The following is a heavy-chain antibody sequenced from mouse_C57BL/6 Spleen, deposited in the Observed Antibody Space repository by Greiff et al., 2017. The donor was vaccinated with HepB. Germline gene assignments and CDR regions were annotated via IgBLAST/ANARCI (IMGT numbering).Heavy chain of an antibody. V-gene: IGHV1-15*01. CDR2: IDPETGGT. J-gene: IGHJ1*03. Sequence: QVRLQQSGAELVRPGASVTLSCKASGYTFTDYEMHWVKQTPVHGLEWIGAIDPETGGTAYNQKFKGKAILTADKAASTAYIELRSLTSEDSAVYYGTRGITWYFDVWGTGTTVTVSS. CDR1: GYTFTDYE. D-gene: IGHD1-1*01. CDR3: TRGITWYFDV.